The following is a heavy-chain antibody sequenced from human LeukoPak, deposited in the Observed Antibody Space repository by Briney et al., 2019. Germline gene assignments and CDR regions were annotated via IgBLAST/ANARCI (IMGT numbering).Heavy chain of an antibody. Sequence: ASVKVSCKASGYTFTGYYIHLVRQAPGQGLEWMGWINPNSGGTNYAQNFQGRVTMTRDTSTSTVYMELSSLRSEDTAVYYCARVRDGYNDAYDIWGQGTMVTVPS. CDR3: ARVRDGYNDAYDI. V-gene: IGHV1-2*02. CDR1: GYTFTGYY. CDR2: INPNSGGT. J-gene: IGHJ3*02. D-gene: IGHD5-24*01.